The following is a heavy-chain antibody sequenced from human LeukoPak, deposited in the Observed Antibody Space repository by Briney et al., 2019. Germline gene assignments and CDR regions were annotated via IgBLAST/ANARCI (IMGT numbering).Heavy chain of an antibody. J-gene: IGHJ2*01. CDR2: IYYSGST. CDR3: ARTYYDFWSGSRYWCFPL. CDR1: SGSISSYY. Sequence: SETLSLTCTVSSGSISSYYWSWIRQPPGKGLEWIGYIYYSGSTNYNPSLKSRVTISVDTSKNQFSLKLSSVTAADTAVYYCARTYYDFWSGSRYWCFPLWGRGTLVTVSS. D-gene: IGHD3-3*01. V-gene: IGHV4-59*08.